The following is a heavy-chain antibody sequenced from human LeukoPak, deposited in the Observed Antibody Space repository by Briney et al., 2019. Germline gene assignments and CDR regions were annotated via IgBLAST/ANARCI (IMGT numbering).Heavy chain of an antibody. D-gene: IGHD3-9*01. CDR2: IYHSGST. CDR3: ARGYDILTGYSTFDY. CDR1: GCSISSGYY. Sequence: PSETLSLTCTVSGCSISSGYYWGWIRQPPGKGLEWIGSIYHSGSTYYNPSLKSRVTISVDTSKNQFSLKLSSVTAADTAVYYCARGYDILTGYSTFDYWGQGTLVTVSS. V-gene: IGHV4-38-2*02. J-gene: IGHJ4*02.